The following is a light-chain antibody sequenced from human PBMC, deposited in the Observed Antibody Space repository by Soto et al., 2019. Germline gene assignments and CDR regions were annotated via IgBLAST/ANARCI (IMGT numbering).Light chain of an antibody. CDR1: QSVSSSY. J-gene: IGKJ1*01. Sequence: EIVLTQSPGTLSLSPGERATLSCRASQSVSSSYLAWYQQKPGQAPRLLIYGASSRATGIPARFSGSGSGTEFTLTISRLEPEDFAVYYCQQYGSSSWTFGQGTKVEIK. CDR3: QQYGSSSWT. V-gene: IGKV3-20*01. CDR2: GAS.